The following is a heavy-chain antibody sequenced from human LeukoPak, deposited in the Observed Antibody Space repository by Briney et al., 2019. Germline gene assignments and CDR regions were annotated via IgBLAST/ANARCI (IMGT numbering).Heavy chain of an antibody. V-gene: IGHV3-48*03. CDR2: ISASGDTI. J-gene: IGHJ4*02. D-gene: IGHD1-26*01. CDR1: GLTFSSYE. CDR3: ARDPSWEILSYFDY. Sequence: GGSLRLSCAASGLTFSSYEMHWLRQAPGKGLEWVSYISASGDTIYYGDSVRGRFTISRDNAKNSLYLDMNTLKAEDTAVYYCARDPSWEILSYFDYWGQGTLVTVSS.